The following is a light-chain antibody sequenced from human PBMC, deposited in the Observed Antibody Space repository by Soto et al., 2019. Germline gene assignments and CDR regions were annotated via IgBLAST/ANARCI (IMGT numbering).Light chain of an antibody. CDR3: QQYNNWPLYT. Sequence: IEMTQSPATLSVSPGERATLSCRASQSVSSNLVWYQQKPGQAPRLLIYGASTRVTGIPARFSGSGSGTEFTLTISSLQSEDFAVYYCQQYNNWPLYTFGQGTKLEIK. CDR1: QSVSSN. J-gene: IGKJ2*01. V-gene: IGKV3-15*01. CDR2: GAS.